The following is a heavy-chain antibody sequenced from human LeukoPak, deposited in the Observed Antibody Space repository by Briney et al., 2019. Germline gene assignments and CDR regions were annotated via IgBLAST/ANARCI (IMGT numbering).Heavy chain of an antibody. CDR1: GFTFSSYG. CDR3: AKAVVMWAFDI. CDR2: ISYDGSNK. Sequence: GGSLRLSCAASGFTFSSYGMHWVRQAPGKGLEWVAVISYDGSNKYYADSVEGRFTISRDNSKNTLYLQTNSLRAEDTAVYYCAKAVVMWAFDIWGQGTMVTVSS. J-gene: IGHJ3*02. V-gene: IGHV3-30*18. D-gene: IGHD3-22*01.